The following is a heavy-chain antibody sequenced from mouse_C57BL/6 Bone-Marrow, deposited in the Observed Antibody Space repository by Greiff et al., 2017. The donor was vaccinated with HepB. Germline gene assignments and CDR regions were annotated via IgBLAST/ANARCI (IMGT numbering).Heavy chain of an antibody. CDR2: IWGGGST. D-gene: IGHD2-5*01. J-gene: IGHJ4*01. CDR3: ARYSNRPYYAMDY. V-gene: IGHV2-9*01. Sequence: VQLQQSGPGLVAPSQSLSITCTVSGFSLTSYGVDWVRQPPGKGLEWLGVIWGGGSTNYNSALMSRLSISKDNSKSQVFLKMNSLQTDDTAMYYCARYSNRPYYAMDYWGQGTSVTVSS. CDR1: GFSLTSYG.